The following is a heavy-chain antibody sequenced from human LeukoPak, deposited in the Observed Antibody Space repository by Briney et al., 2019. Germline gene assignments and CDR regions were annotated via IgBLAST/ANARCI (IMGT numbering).Heavy chain of an antibody. CDR1: GFTFDDYS. Sequence: GGSLGLSCAASGFTFDDYSMHWVRQAPGKGLEWVSLITWDGGRTYYADSVKGRFTISRDNSKNSLYLQMNSLRTEDTALYYCGKGPRRCTGCDGFGILGQGTMVTVCS. J-gene: IGHJ3*02. CDR3: GKGPRRCTGCDGFGI. CDR2: ITWDGGRT. V-gene: IGHV3-43*01. D-gene: IGHD1-14*01.